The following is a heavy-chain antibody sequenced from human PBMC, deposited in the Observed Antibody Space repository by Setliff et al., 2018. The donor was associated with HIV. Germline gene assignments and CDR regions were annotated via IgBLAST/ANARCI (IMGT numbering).Heavy chain of an antibody. J-gene: IGHJ4*02. V-gene: IGHV4-34*01. CDR1: GGSFSDFY. CDR3: ARDPNTGWYYLDF. Sequence: SSETLSLTCAVFGGSFSDFYWSWIRQPPGKGLEWIGEISYSGSTVYNPSLKSRLTMSVDSSGNQFSLTLTSVTAADTAVYYCARDPNTGWYYLDFWGPGALVTVS. D-gene: IGHD6-19*01. CDR2: ISYSGST.